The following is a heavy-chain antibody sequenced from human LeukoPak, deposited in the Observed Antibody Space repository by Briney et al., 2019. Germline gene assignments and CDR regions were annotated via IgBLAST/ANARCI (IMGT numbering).Heavy chain of an antibody. CDR3: ARGGSGYMRIVVVPDAVDI. J-gene: IGHJ3*02. Sequence: ASVKVSCKASGYTFTGYYMHWVRQAPGQGLEWMGWINPNSGGTNYAQKFQGRVTMTRDTSISTAYMELSRLRSDDTAVYYCARGGSGYMRIVVVPDAVDIWGQGTMVTVSS. CDR2: INPNSGGT. D-gene: IGHD3-22*01. CDR1: GYTFTGYY. V-gene: IGHV1-2*02.